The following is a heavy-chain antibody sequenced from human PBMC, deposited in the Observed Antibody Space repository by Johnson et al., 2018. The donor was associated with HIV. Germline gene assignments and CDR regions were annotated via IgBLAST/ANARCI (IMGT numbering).Heavy chain of an antibody. CDR2: IYSGGST. J-gene: IGHJ3*02. CDR1: GFTFSSYG. Sequence: QVQLVESGGGLVQPGGSLRLSCAASGFTFSSYGMHWVRQAPGKGLDWVSVIYSGGSTYYADSVKGRFTISRDNSKNTLYLQMNSLRAEETGVYYCARSATGTTADAFDIWGQGTMVTVSS. CDR3: ARSATGTTADAFDI. V-gene: IGHV3-NL1*01. D-gene: IGHD1-7*01.